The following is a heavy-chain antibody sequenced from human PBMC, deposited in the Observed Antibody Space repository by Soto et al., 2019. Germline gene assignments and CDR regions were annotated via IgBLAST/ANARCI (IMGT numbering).Heavy chain of an antibody. V-gene: IGHV3-74*01. D-gene: IGHD3-10*01. CDR1: GFPFSSYW. CDR3: XXXXXXXXXGXYTDY. CDR2: ISGDGVTT. J-gene: IGHJ4*02. Sequence: EVQLVESGGDLVQRGGSLRLSCAASGFPFSSYWMHWVRHTPGKGLDRVARISGDGVTTYYADSVTGRFTVSRDNAKXTLXXXXSGLRAXXXXXXXXXXXXXXXXXGXYTDYWGQGTLVSVSS.